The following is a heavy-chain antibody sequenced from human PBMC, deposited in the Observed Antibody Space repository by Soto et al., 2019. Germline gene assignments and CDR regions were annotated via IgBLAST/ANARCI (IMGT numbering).Heavy chain of an antibody. CDR3: ATGVLPPDY. CDR1: GFTFSNAW. D-gene: IGHD2-2*01. CDR2: IKSKRDGGTT. V-gene: IGHV3-15*01. J-gene: IGHJ4*02. Sequence: ESGGGLVKPGGSLRLSCAASGFTFSNAWMNWVRQAPGKGLEWVARIKSKRDGGTTDHAAPVQGRFTISRDDSKNTLFLQMNSLKTEDTAVYYCATGVLPPDYWGQGTLVTVSS.